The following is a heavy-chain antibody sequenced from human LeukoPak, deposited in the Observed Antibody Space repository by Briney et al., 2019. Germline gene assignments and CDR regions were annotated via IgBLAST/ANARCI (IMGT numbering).Heavy chain of an antibody. CDR2: INHSGSA. Sequence: SETLSLTCAVYGGSFSGDYWNWIRQPPGKGLEWIGEINHSGSANYNPSLKSRVTISIDTSKNQFSLKLSSVTAADTAVFYCARGLSNSRRTLLGLDYWGQGTLVTVSS. J-gene: IGHJ4*02. CDR3: ARGLSNSRRTLLGLDY. D-gene: IGHD2/OR15-2a*01. V-gene: IGHV4-34*01. CDR1: GGSFSGDY.